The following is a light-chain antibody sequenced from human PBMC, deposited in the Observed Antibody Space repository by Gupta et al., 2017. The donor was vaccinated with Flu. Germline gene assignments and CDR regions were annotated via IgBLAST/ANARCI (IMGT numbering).Light chain of an antibody. J-gene: IGKJ4*01. CDR1: QSVSSN. CDR3: QQYNNWPL. V-gene: IGKV3-15*01. Sequence: SPATLSVSPGERATLSCRASQSVSSNVAWYQQKPGQAPRLLIYGASTRATGIPARFSGSGSGTEFTLTISSLQSEDFALYYCQQYNNWPLFGGGTKVEIK. CDR2: GAS.